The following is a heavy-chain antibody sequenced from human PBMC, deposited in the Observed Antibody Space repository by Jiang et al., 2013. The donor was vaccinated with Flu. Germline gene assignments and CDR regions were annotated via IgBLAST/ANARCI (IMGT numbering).Heavy chain of an antibody. Sequence: EVKKPGASVKVSCKASGYTFSGFYIHWVRQAPGQGLEWMGWINPDSGGTSYAQKFQDWVTMTRDTSINTAYMGLSRLRSDDTAVYYCARVQTGTGAFDIWGQGTMVTVSS. CDR2: INPDSGGT. D-gene: IGHD1-1*01. V-gene: IGHV1-2*04. CDR1: GYTFSGFY. CDR3: ARVQTGTGAFDI. J-gene: IGHJ3*02.